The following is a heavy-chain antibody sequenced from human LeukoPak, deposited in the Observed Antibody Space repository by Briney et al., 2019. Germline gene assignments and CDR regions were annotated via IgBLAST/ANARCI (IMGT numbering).Heavy chain of an antibody. J-gene: IGHJ5*02. CDR2: IKQDESKR. V-gene: IGHV3-7*01. Sequence: PGGSLRLSCADSGVTFSDHWMSWVRQAPGKGLEWVANIKQDESKRYYVDSVKGRFTISRDNAKNSLYLQINSLRAEDTAVYYCAREASLYCSGNDCYWAFDRWGQGTLVTVSS. CDR3: AREASLYCSGNDCYWAFDR. CDR1: GVTFSDHW. D-gene: IGHD2-15*01.